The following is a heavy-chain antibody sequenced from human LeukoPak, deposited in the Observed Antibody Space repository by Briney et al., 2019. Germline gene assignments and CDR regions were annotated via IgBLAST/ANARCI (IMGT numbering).Heavy chain of an antibody. J-gene: IGHJ5*02. V-gene: IGHV3-23*01. CDR3: AKLTPRRQDTAMVFRWFDP. Sequence: GGSLRLSCAASGFTFSSYAMSWVRQAPGKGLEWVSAISGSGGSTYYADSVKGRFTISRDNSKNTLYLQMNSLRAEDTAVYYCAKLTPRRQDTAMVFRWFDPWGQGTLVTVSS. CDR2: ISGSGGST. D-gene: IGHD5-18*01. CDR1: GFTFSSYA.